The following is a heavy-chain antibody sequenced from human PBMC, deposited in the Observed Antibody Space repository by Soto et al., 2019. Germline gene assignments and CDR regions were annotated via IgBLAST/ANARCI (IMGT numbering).Heavy chain of an antibody. CDR1: GYTFTGYY. CDR2: INPNSGGT. Sequence: ASVKVSCKASGYTFTGYYMHWVRQAPGQGLEWMGWINPNSGGTNYAQKFQGWVTMTRDTSISTAYMELSRLRSDDTAVYYCARGSIAARPQAYYLSYWGQGTLVTVSS. D-gene: IGHD6-6*01. J-gene: IGHJ4*02. CDR3: ARGSIAARPQAYYLSY. V-gene: IGHV1-2*04.